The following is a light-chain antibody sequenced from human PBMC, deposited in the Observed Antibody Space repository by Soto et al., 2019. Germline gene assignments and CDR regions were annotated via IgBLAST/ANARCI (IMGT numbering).Light chain of an antibody. CDR3: QHYESGPWT. V-gene: IGKV1-5*01. Sequence: DIEMTQSPSTLSASVGDRVTITCRASQTIRRCLAWYRQRPGKAPKVLIYDAATLESGVPARFSGSGSETKFTLTISSLQPEDSATCYIQHYESGPWTFGQGTKVEIK. CDR1: QTIRRC. J-gene: IGKJ1*01. CDR2: DAA.